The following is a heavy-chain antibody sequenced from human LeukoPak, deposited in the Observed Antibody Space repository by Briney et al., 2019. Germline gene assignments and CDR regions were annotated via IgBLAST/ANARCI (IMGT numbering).Heavy chain of an antibody. CDR3: ARAGSYYPFDY. Sequence: PGGSLRLSCAASGFTVSSNHMSWVRQAPGKGLEWFSVIYSGDYTYYADSVKGRFTISRDNSKNTLYLHMNNLRAEDTAVYYCARAGSYYPFDYWGQGTLVTVSS. J-gene: IGHJ4*02. D-gene: IGHD3-10*01. CDR2: IYSGDYT. CDR1: GFTVSSNH. V-gene: IGHV3-53*01.